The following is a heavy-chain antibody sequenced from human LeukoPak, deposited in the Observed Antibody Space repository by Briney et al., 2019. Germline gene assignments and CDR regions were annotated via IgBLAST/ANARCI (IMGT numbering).Heavy chain of an antibody. D-gene: IGHD5-24*01. CDR2: ISWNSGSI. CDR3: ARRDDHNGRDY. CDR1: GFIFNNYA. Sequence: PGGSLRLSCAGSGFIFNNYAMHWVRQPPGKGLEWVSGISWNSGSIDYADSVKGRFTISRDNSKNTVYLQMNSLRAEDTAMYYCARRDDHNGRDYWGQGTLVTVSS. V-gene: IGHV3-9*01. J-gene: IGHJ4*02.